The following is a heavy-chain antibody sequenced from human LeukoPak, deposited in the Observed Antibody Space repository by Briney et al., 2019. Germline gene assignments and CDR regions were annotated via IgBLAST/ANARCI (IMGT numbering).Heavy chain of an antibody. J-gene: IGHJ4*02. CDR2: INPNSGGT. CDR3: ARGQSITMVRGVIPYY. D-gene: IGHD3-10*01. CDR1: GYTLTGYY. Sequence: ASVKVSCKASGYTLTGYYMHWARHAPGQGLECMGWINPNSGGTNYAQKFQGRVTMTRDTSISTAYMELSRLRSDDTAVYYCARGQSITMVRGVIPYYWGQGDLVTVSS. V-gene: IGHV1-2*02.